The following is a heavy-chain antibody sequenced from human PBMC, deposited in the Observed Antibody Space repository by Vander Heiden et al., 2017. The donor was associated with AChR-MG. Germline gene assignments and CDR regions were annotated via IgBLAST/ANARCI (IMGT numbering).Heavy chain of an antibody. V-gene: IGHV3-9*01. CDR1: GLTFGDYA. CDR2: ISWNSDNI. D-gene: IGHD6-13*01. CDR3: AKAMGSWRLPGLDY. J-gene: IGHJ4*02. Sequence: EVQLVESGGGLVQPGRSLRLSCAASGLTFGDYAMHWVRQGPGKGLEWVSSISWNSDNIGYVDSVKGRFIISRDNARNSLYLQMHSLRPEDTALYYCAKAMGSWRLPGLDYWGQGTLVTVSS.